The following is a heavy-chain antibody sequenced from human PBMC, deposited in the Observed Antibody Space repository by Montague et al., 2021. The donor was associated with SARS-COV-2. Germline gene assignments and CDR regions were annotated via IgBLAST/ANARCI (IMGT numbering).Heavy chain of an antibody. CDR2: IYYSGST. Sequence: TLSLTCTVSGASISTGPFYWSCIRQYPGMGLEWIGYIYYSGSTYYNPSLNRRITMSVDPSKNQFSLTLISATAADTAIYCSVTRPADGTGAFDYWGQGILVTVSS. CDR1: GASISTGPFY. CDR3: VTRPADGTGAFDY. D-gene: IGHD3-10*01. J-gene: IGHJ4*02. V-gene: IGHV4-31*03.